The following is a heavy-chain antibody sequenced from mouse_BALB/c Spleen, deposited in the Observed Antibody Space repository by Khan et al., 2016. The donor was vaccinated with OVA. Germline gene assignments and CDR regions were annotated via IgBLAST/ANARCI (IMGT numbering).Heavy chain of an antibody. CDR2: IRNTAKGYTT. D-gene: IGHD1-1*01. J-gene: IGHJ1*01. Sequence: EVELVESGGGLVQPGGSLRLSCATSGFTFTDYYMSWVRQPPGKSLEWLGFIRNTAKGYTTEYSAPVKGRFTISRDNSQNIVYLQMNTLRAEDSATYYCARETVVDVYWYFDVWGAGTTVTVSS. CDR3: ARETVVDVYWYFDV. V-gene: IGHV7-3*02. CDR1: GFTFTDYY.